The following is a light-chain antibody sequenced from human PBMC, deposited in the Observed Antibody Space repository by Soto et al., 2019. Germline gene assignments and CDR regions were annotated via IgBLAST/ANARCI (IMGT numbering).Light chain of an antibody. CDR3: QQYNNWPTALT. V-gene: IGKV3-15*01. Sequence: EIVMTQSPATLSVSPGERATLSCRASQSVSSNLAWYQQKPGQAPRLLIYGASTRATGIPARFSGSGSGTEFTLTIRSLQSEDFAFYYCQQYNNWPTALTFGGGTKVEIK. CDR2: GAS. CDR1: QSVSSN. J-gene: IGKJ4*01.